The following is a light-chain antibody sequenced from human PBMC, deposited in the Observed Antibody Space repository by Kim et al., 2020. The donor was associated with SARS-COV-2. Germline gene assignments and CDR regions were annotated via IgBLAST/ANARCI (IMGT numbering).Light chain of an antibody. CDR2: KAS. J-gene: IGKJ1*01. V-gene: IGKV1-5*03. Sequence: DIQRTQSPSTLSASVGDRVTITCRASQSISSWLAWYQQKPGKAPKLLIYKASYLKSGVPSRFSGSGSGTEYTLTISSLQPDDFATSYCQQYNSYSRFFGPGTKLDIK. CDR1: QSISSW. CDR3: QQYNSYSRF.